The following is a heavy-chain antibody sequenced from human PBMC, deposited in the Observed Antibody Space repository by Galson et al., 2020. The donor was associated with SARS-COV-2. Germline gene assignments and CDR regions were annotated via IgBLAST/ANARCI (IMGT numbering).Heavy chain of an antibody. D-gene: IGHD3-3*01. CDR2: IYYSGST. Sequence: SETLSLTCTVSGGSISSYYWSWIRQPPGKGLEWIGYIYYSGSTNYNPSLKSRVTISVDTSKNQFSLKLSSVTAADTAVYYCARGAGDFWSGYCDYWGQGTLVTVSS. CDR1: GGSISSYY. V-gene: IGHV4-59*01. CDR3: ARGAGDFWSGYCDY. J-gene: IGHJ4*02.